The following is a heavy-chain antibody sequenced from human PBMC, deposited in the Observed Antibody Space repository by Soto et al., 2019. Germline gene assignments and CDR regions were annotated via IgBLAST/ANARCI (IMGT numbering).Heavy chain of an antibody. D-gene: IGHD3-10*01. Sequence: EVQLGESGGGLVKPGGSLRLSCAASGFTFSNAWMSRVRQAPVKGLECVGRIKSKTDGGTTDYAAPVKGRFTISRDDSNNTLYLQMNSLKPEDTAVYYCTTHRGSLDPWGQGTLVTVSS. CDR3: TTHRGSLDP. J-gene: IGHJ5*02. CDR1: GFTFSNAW. V-gene: IGHV3-15*01. CDR2: IKSKTDGGTT.